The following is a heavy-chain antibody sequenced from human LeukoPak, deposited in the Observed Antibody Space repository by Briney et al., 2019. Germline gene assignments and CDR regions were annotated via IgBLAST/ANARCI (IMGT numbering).Heavy chain of an antibody. CDR3: ARDGPGPSGSYIDY. Sequence: GGSVKVSRKPSRYTFTGYSIHWVRQAPGHGLEWMGWISPNSGRTNYAQNLHRRVTMTRATSLTTAYMELSRLSSADTAVYFCARDGPGPSGSYIDYWGLGTLVTVSS. D-gene: IGHD1-26*01. CDR2: ISPNSGRT. V-gene: IGHV1-2*02. J-gene: IGHJ4*02. CDR1: RYTFTGYS.